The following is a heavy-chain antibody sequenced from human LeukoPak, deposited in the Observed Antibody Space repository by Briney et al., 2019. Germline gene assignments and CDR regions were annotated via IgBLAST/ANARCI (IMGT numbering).Heavy chain of an antibody. V-gene: IGHV3-21*01. D-gene: IGHD1-26*01. Sequence: GGSLRLSCAASGFTFSSYSMNWVRQAPGKGLESVSSISSSSSYIYYADSVKGRFTISRDNAKNSLYLQMNSLRAEDTAVYYCARARIVGATVRYFDYWGQGTLVTVSS. CDR2: ISSSSSYI. CDR3: ARARIVGATVRYFDY. J-gene: IGHJ4*02. CDR1: GFTFSSYS.